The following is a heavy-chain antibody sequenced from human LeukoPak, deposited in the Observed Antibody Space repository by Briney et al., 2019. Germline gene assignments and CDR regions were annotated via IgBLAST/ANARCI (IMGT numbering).Heavy chain of an antibody. J-gene: IGHJ4*02. Sequence: PSETLSLTCTVSGGSISSSSYYWGWIRQPPGKGLEWIGSIYYSGSTYYNPSLKSRVTISVDTSKNQFSLKLSSVTAADTAVYYCARSPNWNAPTQFDYWGQGTLVTVSS. CDR2: IYYSGST. D-gene: IGHD1-1*01. CDR3: ARSPNWNAPTQFDY. V-gene: IGHV4-39*07. CDR1: GGSISSSSYY.